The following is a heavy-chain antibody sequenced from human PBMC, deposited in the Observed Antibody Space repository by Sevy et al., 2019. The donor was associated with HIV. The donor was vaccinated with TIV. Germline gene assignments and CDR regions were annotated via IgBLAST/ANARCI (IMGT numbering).Heavy chain of an antibody. J-gene: IGHJ3*02. CDR2: ISYDGSNK. D-gene: IGHD2-2*01. Sequence: GGSLRLSCAASGFTFSSYGMHWVRHAPGKGLEWVAVISYDGSNKYYADSVKGRFTISRDNSKNTLYLQMNSLRAEDTAVYYCAKVPAAMLGAFDIWGQGTMVTVSS. V-gene: IGHV3-30*18. CDR1: GFTFSSYG. CDR3: AKVPAAMLGAFDI.